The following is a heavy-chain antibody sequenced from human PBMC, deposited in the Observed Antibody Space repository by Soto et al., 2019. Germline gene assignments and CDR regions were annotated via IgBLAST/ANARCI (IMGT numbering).Heavy chain of an antibody. D-gene: IGHD3-16*01. CDR1: GYTFTSYG. J-gene: IGHJ3*02. CDR2: INPNSGGT. CDR3: ARGGGVTDAFDI. V-gene: IGHV1-2*04. Sequence: ASVKVSCKASGYTFTSYGISWVRQAPGQGLEWMGWINPNSGGTNYAQKFQGWVTMTRDTSISTAYIELSRLRSDDTAEYYSARGGGVTDAFDIWGQGTMVTVSS.